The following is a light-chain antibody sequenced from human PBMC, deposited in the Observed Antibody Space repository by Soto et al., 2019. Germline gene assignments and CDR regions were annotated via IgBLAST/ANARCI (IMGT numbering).Light chain of an antibody. CDR1: SSDVGSHNF. J-gene: IGLJ2*01. V-gene: IGLV2-23*02. CDR3: YSYVGSIS. CDR2: EVS. Sequence: QSALTQPASVSGSPGQSITISRTGTSSDVGSHNFVSWYQQHPGKAPELMIYEVSKRPSGVSNRFSGSKSGNTASLTISGLQAEDEADYYCYSYVGSISFGGGTKVTVL.